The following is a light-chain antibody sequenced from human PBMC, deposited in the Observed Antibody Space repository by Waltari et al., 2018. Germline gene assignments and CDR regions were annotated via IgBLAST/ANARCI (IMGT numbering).Light chain of an antibody. Sequence: DIVMTQSPLSLPVTPGEPASISCRPSQSLLHSNGYNYSDWYLQKPGQSPQLLIYLGSNRASGVPDRFSGSGSGTDFTLKISRVEAEDVGVYYCMQALQTPRTFGQGTKVEIK. J-gene: IGKJ1*01. V-gene: IGKV2-28*01. CDR2: LGS. CDR1: QSLLHSNGYNY. CDR3: MQALQTPRT.